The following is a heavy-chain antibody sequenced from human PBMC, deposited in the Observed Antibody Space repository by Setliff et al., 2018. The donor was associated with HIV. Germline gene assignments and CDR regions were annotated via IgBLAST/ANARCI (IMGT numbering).Heavy chain of an antibody. V-gene: IGHV7-4-1*02. J-gene: IGHJ5*02. Sequence: WASVKVSCKASGYNFTNYGINWVRQDPGQGLEWMGWINTNTGYPTYAQAFRGRFVFSLDTSVSTAYLEISSLEAEGTAVYFCARVRTSYNFWVGDVFDPWGQGTLVTVSS. CDR2: INTNTGYP. CDR1: GYNFTNYG. D-gene: IGHD1-1*01. CDR3: ARVRTSYNFWVGDVFDP.